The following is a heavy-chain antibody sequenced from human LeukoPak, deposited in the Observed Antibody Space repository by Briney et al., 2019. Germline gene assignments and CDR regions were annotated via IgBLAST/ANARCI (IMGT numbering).Heavy chain of an antibody. CDR3: ARDGDSGSYRWEAFDI. Sequence: GGSLRLSCAASAFTFSSYGMHWVRQAPGKGLEWVAFNRYDGSNKYYADSVKGRFTISRDTSKYTLYLHMNSLRAEDTAVYYCARDGDSGSYRWEAFDIWGQGTMVTVSS. V-gene: IGHV3-30*02. J-gene: IGHJ3*02. CDR2: NRYDGSNK. CDR1: AFTFSSYG. D-gene: IGHD1-26*01.